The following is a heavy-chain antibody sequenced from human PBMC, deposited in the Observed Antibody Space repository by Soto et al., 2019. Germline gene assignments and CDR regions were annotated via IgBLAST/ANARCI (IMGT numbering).Heavy chain of an antibody. Sequence: GGSLRLSCAASGLIFSDVWMTWVRQAPGKGLEWVGRIKTKPDDGAIDYAAPVRGRFTISRDDSKNTLYLQMTSLTPDDTGVYYCTTSNLGVDFWGPGTLVTVSS. CDR3: TTSNLGVDF. V-gene: IGHV3-15*01. D-gene: IGHD1-1*01. J-gene: IGHJ4*02. CDR2: IKTKPDDGAI. CDR1: GLIFSDVW.